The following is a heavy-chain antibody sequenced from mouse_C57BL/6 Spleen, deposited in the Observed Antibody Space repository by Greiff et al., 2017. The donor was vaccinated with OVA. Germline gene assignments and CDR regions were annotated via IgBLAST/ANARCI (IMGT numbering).Heavy chain of an antibody. CDR3: ARKGYDYDPYFDY. V-gene: IGHV1-52*01. Sequence: QVQLKQPGAELVRPGSSVKLSCKASGYTFTSYWMHWVKQRPIQGLEWIGNIDPSDSETHYNQKFKDKATLTVDKSSSTAYMQLSSLTSEDSAVYYGARKGYDYDPYFDYWGQGTTLTVSS. D-gene: IGHD2-4*01. CDR1: GYTFTSYW. CDR2: IDPSDSET. J-gene: IGHJ2*01.